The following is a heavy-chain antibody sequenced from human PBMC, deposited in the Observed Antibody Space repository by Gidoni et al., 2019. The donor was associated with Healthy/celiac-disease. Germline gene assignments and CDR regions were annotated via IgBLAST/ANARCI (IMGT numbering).Heavy chain of an antibody. J-gene: IGHJ4*02. V-gene: IGHV1-18*01. CDR1: GYTFTSSG. CDR3: ARAFRYYDSSGYYAYVDY. D-gene: IGHD3-22*01. Sequence: VQLVQSGAEVKKPGASVKVSCKASGYTFTSSGISWMRQASGQGLEWMGWISAYNGNTNHAQKLQGRVTMTTDTATSTAYMELRSLRSDDTAMYYCARAFRYYDSSGYYAYVDYWGQGTLVTVSS. CDR2: ISAYNGNT.